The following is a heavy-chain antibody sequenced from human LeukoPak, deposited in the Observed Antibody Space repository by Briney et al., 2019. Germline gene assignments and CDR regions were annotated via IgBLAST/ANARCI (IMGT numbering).Heavy chain of an antibody. V-gene: IGHV1-24*01. J-gene: IGHJ3*02. CDR1: GYTLTELS. CDR2: FDPEDGET. D-gene: IGHD1-26*01. Sequence: ASVTVSCKVSGYTLTELSMHWVRQAPGKGLEWVGGFDPEDGETIYAQKFQGRVTTTEDTSTDTAYMGLSSLRSEDTAVYYCATESYSGSYLYAFDIWGQGTMVTVSS. CDR3: ATESYSGSYLYAFDI.